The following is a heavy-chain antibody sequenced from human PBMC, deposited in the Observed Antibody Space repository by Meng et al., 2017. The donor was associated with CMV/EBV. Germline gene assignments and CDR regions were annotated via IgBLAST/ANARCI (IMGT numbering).Heavy chain of an antibody. CDR3: ARKSRWLTRGDAFDI. D-gene: IGHD5-24*01. Sequence: ASVKVSCKASGYTFTGYYMHWVRQAPGQGLEWMGWINPNSGGTNYAQKFQGRVTMTRDTSISTAYMELSRLRSDDTAVYYRARKSRWLTRGDAFDIWGQGTMVTVSS. V-gene: IGHV1-2*02. J-gene: IGHJ3*02. CDR1: GYTFTGYY. CDR2: INPNSGGT.